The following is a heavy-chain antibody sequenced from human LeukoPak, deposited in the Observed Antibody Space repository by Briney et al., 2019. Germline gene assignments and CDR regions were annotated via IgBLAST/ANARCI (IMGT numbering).Heavy chain of an antibody. CDR1: GGSISSSSYY. J-gene: IGHJ4*02. D-gene: IGHD6-13*01. CDR3: ARDRVWGIAAAGTGIIDY. V-gene: IGHV4-39*07. Sequence: NPSETLSLTCTVSGGSISSSSYYWGWIRQPPGKGLEWIGSIYYSGSTYYNPSLKSRVTISVDTSKNQFSLKLSSVTAADTAVYYCARDRVWGIAAAGTGIIDYWGQGTLVTVSS. CDR2: IYYSGST.